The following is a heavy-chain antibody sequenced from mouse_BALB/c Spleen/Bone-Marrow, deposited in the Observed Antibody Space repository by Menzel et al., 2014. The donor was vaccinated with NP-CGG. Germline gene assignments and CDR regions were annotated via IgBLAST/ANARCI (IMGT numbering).Heavy chain of an antibody. Sequence: VQLQQSGAELVRPGSSVKISCKASGYAFSSYWMNWVKQRPGQGLEWIGQIYPGDGDTNYNGKSKGKATLTADKSPSTAYMQLSSLTSEDSAVYFCARTGNLAWFAYWGQGTLVTVSA. V-gene: IGHV1-80*01. J-gene: IGHJ3*01. CDR1: GYAFSSYW. D-gene: IGHD2-1*01. CDR3: ARTGNLAWFAY. CDR2: IYPGDGDT.